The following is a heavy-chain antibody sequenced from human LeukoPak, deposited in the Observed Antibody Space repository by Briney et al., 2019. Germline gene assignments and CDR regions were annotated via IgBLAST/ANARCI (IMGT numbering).Heavy chain of an antibody. CDR1: ACASGSNC. Sequence: GSLRLSCAASACASGSNCMHCVRHAPPRRLLWGARIESDASNTRYADSVKGRFAISRDNANKTLYLQMNSLRAEDTAVYYCTRDGSGSRIPFDYWGQGTLVTVSS. CDR2: IESDASNT. J-gene: IGHJ4*02. CDR3: TRDGSGSRIPFDY. D-gene: IGHD1-26*01. V-gene: IGHV3-74*01.